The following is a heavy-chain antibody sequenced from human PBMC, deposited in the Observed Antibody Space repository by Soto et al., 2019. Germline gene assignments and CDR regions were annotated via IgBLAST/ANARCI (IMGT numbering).Heavy chain of an antibody. CDR2: INPILSMS. CDR3: ATSYGSGYRAFDY. J-gene: IGHJ4*02. D-gene: IGHD3-10*01. CDR1: GDTFAFYS. Sequence: QVQLVQSGAEVKRPGSSVKVSCKASGDTFAFYSINWVRQAPGLGLEWMGRINPILSMSNYAQRFQGRVKMTADKSQSTTYMVMKSLKSEDTAMYYCATSYGSGYRAFDYWGQGALVTVSS. V-gene: IGHV1-69*02.